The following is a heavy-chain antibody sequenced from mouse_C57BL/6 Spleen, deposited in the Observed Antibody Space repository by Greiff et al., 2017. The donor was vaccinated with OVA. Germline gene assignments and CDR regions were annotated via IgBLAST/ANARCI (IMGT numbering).Heavy chain of an antibody. CDR2: INPNNGGT. CDR3: ARGPLFYYGYPPFAY. CDR1: GYTFTDYY. Sequence: EVQRVESGPELVKPGASVKISCKASGYTFTDYYMNWVKQSHGKSLEWIGDINPNNGGTSYNQKFKGKATLTVDKSSSTAYMELRSLTSEDSAVYYCARGPLFYYGYPPFAYWGQGTLVTVSA. D-gene: IGHD2-2*01. V-gene: IGHV1-26*01. J-gene: IGHJ3*01.